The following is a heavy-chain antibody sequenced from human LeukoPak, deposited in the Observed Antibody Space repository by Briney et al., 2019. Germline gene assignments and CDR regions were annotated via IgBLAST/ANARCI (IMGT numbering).Heavy chain of an antibody. J-gene: IGHJ4*02. CDR1: GGSISSGSSY. CDR2: IYSGGST. D-gene: IGHD2-21*01. Sequence: PPSETLSLTCTVSGGSISSGSSYWSWVRQAPGKGLEWVSVIYSGGSTYYADSVKGRFTISRDNSRNTLYLQMNSLRAEDTAVYYCARGDSHCGGDCYENDYWGQGTLVTVSS. V-gene: IGHV3-66*02. CDR3: ARGDSHCGGDCYENDY.